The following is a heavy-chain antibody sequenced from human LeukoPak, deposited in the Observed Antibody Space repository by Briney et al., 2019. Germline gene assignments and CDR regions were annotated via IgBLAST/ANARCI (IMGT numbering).Heavy chain of an antibody. J-gene: IGHJ4*02. Sequence: SVKVSSKASGGTFTSYAITWVRQAPGQGLEWMGGIIPMSGTTNYAQKFQGRVTITADKSTITAYMELSSLRSDDTAVYYCASATGDYWGQGTLVTVSS. D-gene: IGHD3-10*01. CDR2: IIPMSGTT. CDR3: ASATGDY. V-gene: IGHV1-69*06. CDR1: GGTFTSYA.